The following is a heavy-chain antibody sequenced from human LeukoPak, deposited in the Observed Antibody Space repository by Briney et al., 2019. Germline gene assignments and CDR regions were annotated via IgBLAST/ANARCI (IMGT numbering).Heavy chain of an antibody. Sequence: GASVKFSCKASGYTFTSYDINWVRQATGQGLEWMGWMNPNSGNTGYAQKFQGRVTMTRNTSISTAYMELSSLRSEDTAVYYCARAGPHSGSGSDSDYWGQATLVTVSS. CDR2: MNPNSGNT. D-gene: IGHD3-10*01. CDR1: GYTFTSYD. J-gene: IGHJ4*02. V-gene: IGHV1-8*01. CDR3: ARAGPHSGSGSDSDY.